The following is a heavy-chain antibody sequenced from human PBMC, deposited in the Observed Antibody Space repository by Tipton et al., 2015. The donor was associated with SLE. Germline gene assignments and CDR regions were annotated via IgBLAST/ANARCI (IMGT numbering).Heavy chain of an antibody. Sequence: TLFLTCTVSGGSISSGSYYWSWIRQPAGKGLEWIGRIYTSGSTNYNPSLKSRVTISVDTSKNQFSLKLSSVTAADTAVYYCARQRDPQRAFDIWGQGTMVTVSS. CDR3: ARQRDPQRAFDI. V-gene: IGHV4-61*02. CDR2: IYTSGST. D-gene: IGHD5-24*01. CDR1: GGSISSGSYY. J-gene: IGHJ3*02.